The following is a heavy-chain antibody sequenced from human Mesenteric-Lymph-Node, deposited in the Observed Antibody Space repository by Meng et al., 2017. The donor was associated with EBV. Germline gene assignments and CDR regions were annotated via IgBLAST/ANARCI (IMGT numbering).Heavy chain of an antibody. CDR2: VYNSENT. CDR1: GGSVNSDQYY. D-gene: IGHD3-22*01. J-gene: IGHJ4*02. V-gene: IGHV4-61*01. CDR3: ASVPTDYSHSRGEFDY. Sequence: HVQLQESAQRLVKPSETLSITCTVSGGSVNSDQYYWSWVRQPPGKGLEWIGYVYNSENTNYNPSLKSRVTISVESSKNQFSLNLTSVTAADTAVYYCASVPTDYSHSRGEFDYWGQGTLVTVLL.